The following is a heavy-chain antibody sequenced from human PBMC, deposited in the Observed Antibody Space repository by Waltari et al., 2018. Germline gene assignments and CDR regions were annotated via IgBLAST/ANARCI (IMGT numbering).Heavy chain of an antibody. CDR3: ARASSTHVPRPLFDY. V-gene: IGHV4-59*02. Sequence: QVQLQESGPGLVKPSETLSFTRTVSGGSVSSYSWSWFRHPPGNGLDWIGYIYYSGSTNYNPSLKSRVTISVDTSKNQFSLKLSSVTAADTAVYYCARASSTHVPRPLFDYWGQGTLVTVSS. CDR2: IYYSGST. D-gene: IGHD2-2*01. CDR1: GGSVSSYS. J-gene: IGHJ4*02.